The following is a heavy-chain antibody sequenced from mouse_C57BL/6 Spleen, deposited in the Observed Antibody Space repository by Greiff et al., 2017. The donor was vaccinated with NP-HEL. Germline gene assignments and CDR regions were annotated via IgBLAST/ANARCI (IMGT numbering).Heavy chain of an antibody. CDR3: ARLNYGGGFAY. J-gene: IGHJ3*01. CDR1: GYTFTSYW. CDR2: IDPSDSYT. V-gene: IGHV1-69*01. Sequence: QVQLKQPGAELVMPGASVKLSCKASGYTFTSYWMHWVKQRPGQGLEWIGEIDPSDSYTNYNQKFKGKSTLTVDKSSSTAYMQLSSLTSEDSAVYYCARLNYGGGFAYWGQGTLVTVSA. D-gene: IGHD1-1*01.